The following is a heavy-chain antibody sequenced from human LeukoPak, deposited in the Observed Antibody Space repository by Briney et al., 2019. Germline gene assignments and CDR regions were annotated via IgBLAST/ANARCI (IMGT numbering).Heavy chain of an antibody. V-gene: IGHV4-59*01. D-gene: IGHD3-16*01. Sequence: SETLSLTCTVSGGSISSYYWSWIRQPPGKGLEWIGFIYYSRSTNYNPSLKSRVTISVDTSKNQFSLKLTSVTAAHTALYYCARDISAYHQRYFDFWGQGTLVTVSS. J-gene: IGHJ4*02. CDR1: GGSISSYY. CDR3: ARDISAYHQRYFDF. CDR2: IYYSRST.